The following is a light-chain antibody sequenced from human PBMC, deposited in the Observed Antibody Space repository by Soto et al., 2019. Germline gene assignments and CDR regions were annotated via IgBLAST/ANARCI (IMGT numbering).Light chain of an antibody. CDR3: AAWDDSLNGLVV. CDR1: SSNIGSNT. V-gene: IGLV1-44*01. CDR2: SNN. Sequence: QSVLTQPPSASGTPGQRVTISCSGSSSNIGSNTVNWYQQLPRTAPKLLIYSNNQRPSGVPDRFSGSKSGTSASLAISGLQYDDEADYYCAAWDDSLNGLVVFGGGTKLTVL. J-gene: IGLJ2*01.